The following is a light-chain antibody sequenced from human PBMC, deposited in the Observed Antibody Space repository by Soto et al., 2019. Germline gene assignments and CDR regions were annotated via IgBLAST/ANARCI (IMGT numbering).Light chain of an antibody. Sequence: EIVMTQSPDTLSLSPGERATLSCRASQSVSGKLAWYQHRPGQAPRLLIYDASNRATGTPARFSGSGSGTDFTLSISSLEPEDFAVYYCQHRTNWPPYTFGQGTKLEI. CDR2: DAS. CDR1: QSVSGK. CDR3: QHRTNWPPYT. V-gene: IGKV3-11*01. J-gene: IGKJ2*01.